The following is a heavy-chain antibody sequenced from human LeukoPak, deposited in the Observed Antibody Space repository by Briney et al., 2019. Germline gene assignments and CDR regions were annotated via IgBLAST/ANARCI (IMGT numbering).Heavy chain of an antibody. J-gene: IGHJ3*02. V-gene: IGHV3-30*19. CDR1: GFTFGSYG. CDR2: ISYDGSNK. CDR3: ARDYDAKQWLVYVGAFDI. D-gene: IGHD6-19*01. Sequence: GRSLRLSCAASGFTFGSYGMHWVRQAPGKGLEWVAVISYDGSNKYYADSVKGRFTISRDNSKSTLYLQMNSLRAEDTAVYYCARDYDAKQWLVYVGAFDIWGQGTMVTVSS.